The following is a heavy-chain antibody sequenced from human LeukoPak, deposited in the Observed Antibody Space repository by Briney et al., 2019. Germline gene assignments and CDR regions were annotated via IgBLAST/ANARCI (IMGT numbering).Heavy chain of an antibody. CDR1: GYTFSTYS. Sequence: ASVKVSCKASGYTFSTYSIHWVRQALAQRLEWMGWINGDTGNTMYSQKFQGRVTFTRDTGASTAYMEVSSLRSEDTALYYCARSSNIPFDYWGQGTLVTVSS. D-gene: IGHD2/OR15-2a*01. CDR2: INGDTGNT. J-gene: IGHJ4*02. V-gene: IGHV1-3*01. CDR3: ARSSNIPFDY.